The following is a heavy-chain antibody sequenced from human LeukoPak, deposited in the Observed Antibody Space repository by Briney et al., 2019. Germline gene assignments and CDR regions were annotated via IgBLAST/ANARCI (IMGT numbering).Heavy chain of an antibody. V-gene: IGHV3-11*01. D-gene: IGHD3-22*01. CDR2: ISSSGSTI. CDR1: GFTFSDYY. J-gene: IGHJ4*02. CDR3: ARTPSMIVVVTPYYFDY. Sequence: PGGSLRLSCAASGFTFSDYYMSWIRQAPGKGLEWVSYISSSGSTIYYADSVKGRFTISRDNAKNSLYLQMNSLRAKDTAVYYCARTPSMIVVVTPYYFDYWGQGTLVTVSS.